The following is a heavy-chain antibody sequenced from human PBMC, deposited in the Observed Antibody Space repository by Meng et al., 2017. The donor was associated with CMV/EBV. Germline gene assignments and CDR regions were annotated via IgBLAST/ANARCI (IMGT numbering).Heavy chain of an antibody. CDR2: ISAYNGNT. J-gene: IGHJ6*02. CDR1: GYTFTSYG. CDR3: ARQCEWGGGSCYGYYYYGMDV. Sequence: ASVKVSCKAYGYTFTSYGISWVRQAPGQGLEWMGWISAYNGNTNYAQKLQGRVTMTTDTSTSTAYMELRSLRSDDTAVYYCARQCEWGGGSCYGYYYYGMDVWGQGTTVTVSS. D-gene: IGHD2-15*01. V-gene: IGHV1-18*01.